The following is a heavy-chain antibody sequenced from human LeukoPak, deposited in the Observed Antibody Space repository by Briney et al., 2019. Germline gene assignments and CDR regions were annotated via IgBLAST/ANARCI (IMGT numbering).Heavy chain of an antibody. J-gene: IGHJ4*02. D-gene: IGHD3-22*01. Sequence: ASVKVSCKASGYTFNGYYMHWVRQAPGQGLEWMGWISAYNGNTNYAQKLQGRVTMTTDTSTSTAYMELRSLRSDDTAVYYCATTNRVTMIVVVLDYWGQGTLVTVSS. V-gene: IGHV1-18*04. CDR2: ISAYNGNT. CDR1: GYTFNGYY. CDR3: ATTNRVTMIVVVLDY.